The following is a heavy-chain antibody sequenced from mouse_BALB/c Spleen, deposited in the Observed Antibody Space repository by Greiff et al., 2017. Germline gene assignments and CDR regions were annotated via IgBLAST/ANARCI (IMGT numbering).Heavy chain of an antibody. CDR1: GYSITSDYA. V-gene: IGHV3-2*02. CDR3: ARSGDYDEGTGFAY. CDR2: ISYSGST. J-gene: IGHJ3*01. D-gene: IGHD2-4*01. Sequence: EVQLVESGPGLVKPSQSLSLTCTVTGYSITSDYAWNWIRQFPGNKLEWMGYISYSGSTSYNPSLKSRISITRDTSKNQFFLQLNSVTTEDTATYYCARSGDYDEGTGFAYWGQGTLVTVSA.